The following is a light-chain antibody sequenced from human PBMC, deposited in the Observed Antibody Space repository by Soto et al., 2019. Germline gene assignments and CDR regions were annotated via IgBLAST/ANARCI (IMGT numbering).Light chain of an antibody. J-gene: IGKJ4*01. Sequence: DVQLTQSPSSLSASVGDRVTITCRANQSITNFLNWYQKKHGQAPKLLIYAASNLQSGVPSRFSGSGSATDFALTTSGLQPDDFAPYYCQQTYSTPRLTFGGGTKV. CDR3: QQTYSTPRLT. V-gene: IGKV1-39*01. CDR1: QSITNF. CDR2: AAS.